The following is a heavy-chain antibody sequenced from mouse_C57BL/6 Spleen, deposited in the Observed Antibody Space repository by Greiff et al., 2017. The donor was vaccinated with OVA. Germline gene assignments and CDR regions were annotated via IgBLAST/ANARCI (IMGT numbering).Heavy chain of an antibody. D-gene: IGHD1-1*01. CDR1: GFTFTDYY. CDR2: IRNKANGYTT. J-gene: IGHJ1*03. V-gene: IGHV7-3*01. Sequence: EVKLMESGGGLVQPGGSLSLSCAASGFTFTDYYMSWVRQPPGKALEWLGFIRNKANGYTTEYSASVKGRFTISRDNSQSILYLQMNALRAEDSATYYCARYYGSSPYWYFDVWGTGTTVTVSS. CDR3: ARYYGSSPYWYFDV.